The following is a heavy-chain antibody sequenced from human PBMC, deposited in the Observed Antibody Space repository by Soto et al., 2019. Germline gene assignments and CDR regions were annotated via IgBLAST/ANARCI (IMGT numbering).Heavy chain of an antibody. CDR2: ISDSGSFT. CDR3: AKRPLNWGRWYFDL. D-gene: IGHD7-27*01. V-gene: IGHV3-23*01. CDR1: GITFSNYA. Sequence: EVQLLESGGGLVQPGGSLRLSCAASGITFSNYAMTWVHQAPGKGLEWVSVISDSGSFTFYADSVKGRFTISRDNSGGTLSLQMNSLRAEDTAIYYCAKRPLNWGRWYFDLWGRGTLVTVSS. J-gene: IGHJ2*01.